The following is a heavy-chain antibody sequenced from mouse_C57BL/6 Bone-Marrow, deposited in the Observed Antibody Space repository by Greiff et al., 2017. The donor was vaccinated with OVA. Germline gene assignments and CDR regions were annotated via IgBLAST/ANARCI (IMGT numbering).Heavy chain of an antibody. D-gene: IGHD1-1*01. CDR3: ARQSYYGSSGYFDV. CDR1: EYEFPSHD. Sequence: DVKLVESGGGLVQPGESLKLSCESNEYEFPSHDMSWVRKTPEKRLELVAAINSDGGSTYYPDTMERRFIISRDNTKKTLYLQMSSLRSEDTALYYCARQSYYGSSGYFDVWGTGTTVTVSS. CDR2: INSDGGST. V-gene: IGHV5-2*01. J-gene: IGHJ1*03.